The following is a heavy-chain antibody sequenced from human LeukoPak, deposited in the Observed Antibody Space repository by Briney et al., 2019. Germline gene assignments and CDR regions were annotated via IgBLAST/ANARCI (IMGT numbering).Heavy chain of an antibody. Sequence: SETLSLTCTVSGGSISSYYWSWIRQPPGKGLEWIGYIYYSGSTNYNPSLKSRVTISVDTSKNQFSLKLSSVTAADTAVYYCARDRVGASYYYYYYMDVWGKGTTVTVSS. CDR3: ARDRVGASYYYYYYMDV. J-gene: IGHJ6*03. CDR1: GGSISSYY. V-gene: IGHV4-59*12. CDR2: IYYSGST. D-gene: IGHD1-26*01.